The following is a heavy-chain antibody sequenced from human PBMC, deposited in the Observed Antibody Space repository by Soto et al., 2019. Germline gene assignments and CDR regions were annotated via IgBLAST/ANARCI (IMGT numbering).Heavy chain of an antibody. Sequence: ASQTLSLTCAVYGGSVNGYYWNWIRQPPGKGLEWIGEINHTGGTHYNPSLKSRVTMSVDTSKNQFSLRLSSVTAADTAIYYCATRITVFGLLIPPFDPWGQGTQVTVSS. D-gene: IGHD3-3*01. CDR3: ATRITVFGLLIPPFDP. V-gene: IGHV4-34*01. J-gene: IGHJ5*02. CDR1: GGSVNGYY. CDR2: INHTGGT.